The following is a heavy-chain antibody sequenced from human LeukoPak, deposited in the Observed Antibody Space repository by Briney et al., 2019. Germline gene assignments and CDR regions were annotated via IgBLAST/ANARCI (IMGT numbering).Heavy chain of an antibody. Sequence: ASVKVSCKASGYTFTAYYMYWLRQAPGQGLEWMGWINPNSGATYSAQKFQGRVTMTRDTSISTAYMEMSSLTSDATAVYYCARDRVGLGFDGMDVWGQGTTVTVSS. CDR3: ARDRVGLGFDGMDV. J-gene: IGHJ6*02. V-gene: IGHV1-2*02. D-gene: IGHD1-26*01. CDR1: GYTFTAYY. CDR2: INPNSGAT.